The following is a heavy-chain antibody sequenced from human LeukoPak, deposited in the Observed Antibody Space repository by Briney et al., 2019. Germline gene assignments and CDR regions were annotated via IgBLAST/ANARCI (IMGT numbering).Heavy chain of an antibody. Sequence: GASVKVSCKASGYTFTSYGISWVRQAPGQGLEWMGWISAYNGNTNYAQKLQGRVTMTTDTSTSTAYMELRSLRSDDTAVYYCARDFMYSSSWSGGDYFDYWGQGTLVTVSS. CDR2: ISAYNGNT. CDR1: GYTFTSYG. D-gene: IGHD6-13*01. V-gene: IGHV1-18*01. CDR3: ARDFMYSSSWSGGDYFDY. J-gene: IGHJ4*02.